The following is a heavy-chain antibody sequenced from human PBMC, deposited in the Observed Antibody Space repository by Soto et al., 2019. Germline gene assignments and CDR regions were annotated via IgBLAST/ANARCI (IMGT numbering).Heavy chain of an antibody. CDR2: ISYDGSNK. CDR1: GFTLSSYG. D-gene: IGHD6-6*01. Sequence: LRLSCAASGFTLSSYGMHWGREAPGKGLEWVAVISYDGSNKYYADSVKGRFTISRDNSKNTLYLQMNSLRAEDTAVYYCAKGKYSSSPLPNPAGYYYGRDVGGEGT. CDR3: AKGKYSSSPLPNPAGYYYGRDV. J-gene: IGHJ6*02. V-gene: IGHV3-30*18.